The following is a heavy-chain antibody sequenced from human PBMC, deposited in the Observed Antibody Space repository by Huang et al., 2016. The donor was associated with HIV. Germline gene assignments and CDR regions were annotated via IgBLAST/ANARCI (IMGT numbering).Heavy chain of an antibody. J-gene: IGHJ5*02. D-gene: IGHD2-2*01. CDR1: GDSLRGFF. CDR2: ITQSGRT. V-gene: IGHV4-34*01. CDR3: ARGRGTSWSFFDT. Sequence: QVRLDQWGAGLLKPSETLTLPCAVYGDSLRGFFWSWIRQSPGRGLEWIGEITQSGRTNYNQALKSRVTIAIDTSKKQFSLKLKSVTADDTSTYYCARGRGTSWSFFDTWGQGSFVTVSS.